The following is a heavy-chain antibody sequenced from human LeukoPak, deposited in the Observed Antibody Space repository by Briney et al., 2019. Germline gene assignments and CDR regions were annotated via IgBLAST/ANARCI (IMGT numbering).Heavy chain of an antibody. CDR2: IWYDGSNK. J-gene: IGHJ3*01. D-gene: IGHD6-13*01. CDR1: GFSFSSYA. Sequence: GGSLRLSCAASGFSFSSYAMHWVRQPPGKGLEWVAVIWYDGSNKYYADSVKGRFTISRDNSKNTLYLQMNSLRAEDTAVYYCARDAIIAAAGTGLYVWGQGTMVTVSS. V-gene: IGHV3-33*01. CDR3: ARDAIIAAAGTGLYV.